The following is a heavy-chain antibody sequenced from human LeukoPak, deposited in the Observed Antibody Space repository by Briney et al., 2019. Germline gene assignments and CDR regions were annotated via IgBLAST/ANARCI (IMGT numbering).Heavy chain of an antibody. V-gene: IGHV1-18*01. CDR1: GHTFTNFG. CDR3: ARDTRTSYSSSWYGFAFGPYYYYGMDV. CDR2: ISAYNGNT. D-gene: IGHD6-13*01. Sequence: ASVKVSCKASGHTFTNFGISWVRQAPGQGLEWMGWISAYNGNTNYAQKLQGRVTMTTDTSTSTAYMELRSLRSDDTAVYYCARDTRTSYSSSWYGFAFGPYYYYGMDVWGQGTTVTVSS. J-gene: IGHJ6*02.